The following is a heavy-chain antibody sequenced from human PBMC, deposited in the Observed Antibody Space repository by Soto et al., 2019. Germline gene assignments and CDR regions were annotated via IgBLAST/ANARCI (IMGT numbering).Heavy chain of an antibody. V-gene: IGHV4-30-4*01. Sequence: QVQLQESGPGLVKPSQTLSLTCTVSGGSINSGDYYWSWIRQTPGKGLEWIGYVYYSGRTYSNPSLKSRLSMTIDTSKKQVSLKLDSVPAADTAVYHCARDVASSSIFGVVTNTFDPWGLGTLVTVSS. J-gene: IGHJ5*02. CDR3: ARDVASSSIFGVVTNTFDP. D-gene: IGHD3-3*01. CDR1: GGSINSGDYY. CDR2: VYYSGRT.